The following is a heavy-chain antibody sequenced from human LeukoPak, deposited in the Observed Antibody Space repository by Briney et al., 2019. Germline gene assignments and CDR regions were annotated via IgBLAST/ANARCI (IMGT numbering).Heavy chain of an antibody. CDR1: GFTFSSSA. J-gene: IGHJ4*02. V-gene: IGHV3-30*04. D-gene: IGHD3-22*01. Sequence: GSLRLSCAASGFTFSSSAMHWVRQAPGKGLEWVAVISYDGSNKYYADSVKGRFTISRDNSKNTLYLQMNSLRAEDTAVYYCARASGYYYPHDYWGQGTLVTVSS. CDR3: ARASGYYYPHDY. CDR2: ISYDGSNK.